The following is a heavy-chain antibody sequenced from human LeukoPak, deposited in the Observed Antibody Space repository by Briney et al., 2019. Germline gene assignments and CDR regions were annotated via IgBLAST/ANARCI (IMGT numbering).Heavy chain of an antibody. CDR2: ISSSSSTI. J-gene: IGHJ5*02. CDR1: AFTFSSYS. Sequence: PGACLRLSRAASAFTFSSYSMKWVSQAPGKGREWGSYISSSSSTIYYADSVKGRFTISRDNAKNSLYLQMNSLRAEDTAVYYCARDPYYGTGWFDPWGQGTLVTVSS. CDR3: ARDPYYGTGWFDP. D-gene: IGHD3-22*01. V-gene: IGHV3-48*04.